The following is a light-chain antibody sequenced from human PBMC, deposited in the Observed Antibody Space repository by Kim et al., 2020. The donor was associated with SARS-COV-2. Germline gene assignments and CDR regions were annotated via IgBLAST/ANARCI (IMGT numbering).Light chain of an antibody. CDR3: QQYNSYPPLT. V-gene: IGKV1-5*01. Sequence: DIQMTQSPSTLSASVGDRVTITCRASQSISSWLAWYQQKPGKAPKLLIYDASSLESGVPSRFSGSGSGTEFTLTISSLQPDDFATYYCQQYNSYPPLTFGGGTKVEI. CDR1: QSISSW. J-gene: IGKJ4*01. CDR2: DAS.